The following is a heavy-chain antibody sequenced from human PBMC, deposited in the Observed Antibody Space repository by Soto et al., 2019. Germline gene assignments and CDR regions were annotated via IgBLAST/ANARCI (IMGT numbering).Heavy chain of an antibody. CDR3: AKDGSSWYGLSGVAY. V-gene: IGHV3-30*18. J-gene: IGHJ4*02. Sequence: QVQLVESGGGVVQPGRSLRLSCAASGFTFSSYGMHWVRQAPGKGLEWVAVISYDGSNKYYADSVKGRFTISRDNSKNTLDLQMNSLRAEDTAVYYCAKDGSSWYGLSGVAYWGQGTLVTVSS. CDR2: ISYDGSNK. CDR1: GFTFSSYG. D-gene: IGHD6-13*01.